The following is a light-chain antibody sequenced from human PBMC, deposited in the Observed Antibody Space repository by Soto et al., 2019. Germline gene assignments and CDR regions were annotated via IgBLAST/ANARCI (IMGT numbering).Light chain of an antibody. V-gene: IGLV2-14*01. CDR2: QVT. J-gene: IGLJ1*01. Sequence: QSALTQPASVSGSPGQSITISCTGTTSDIAIYNFVSWYQQHPGKAPRLMIFQVTNRPSGLSTRFSGSKSGNTASLTIPGLQAEYEADYYCSSYTDSTDYVFGTGTKLTVL. CDR3: SSYTDSTDYV. CDR1: TSDIAIYNF.